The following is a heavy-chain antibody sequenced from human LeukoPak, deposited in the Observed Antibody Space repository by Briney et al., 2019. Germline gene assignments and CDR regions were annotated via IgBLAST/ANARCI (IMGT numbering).Heavy chain of an antibody. J-gene: IGHJ4*02. D-gene: IGHD1-7*01. CDR3: ARLPELLNDPFDY. Sequence: PSETLSLTCTVSGGSINSNNYYWGWIRQPPGKGLEWIASVYYSGDTWYNPSLKSRDTISVDTSKNQFSLKVTSVTAADTSVYYCARLPELLNDPFDYWGQGTLVTVSS. V-gene: IGHV4-39*01. CDR1: GGSINSNNYY. CDR2: VYYSGDT.